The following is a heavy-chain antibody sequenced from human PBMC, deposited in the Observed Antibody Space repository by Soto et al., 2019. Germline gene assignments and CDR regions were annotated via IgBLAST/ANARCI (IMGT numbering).Heavy chain of an antibody. Sequence: QITLKESGPTVVKSTQTLPLTCTISGFSLNAGGVGVGWVRQTPGKALEWLGFIYWNDDERYSPSLKTRLTITKDTAKNQVVLTMTHMDPVDTGTYYCSHNPFWSGSQDWYDPWGQGTPVTVSP. CDR1: GFSLNAGGVG. V-gene: IGHV2-5*01. J-gene: IGHJ5*02. CDR2: IYWNDDE. D-gene: IGHD3-3*01. CDR3: SHNPFWSGSQDWYDP.